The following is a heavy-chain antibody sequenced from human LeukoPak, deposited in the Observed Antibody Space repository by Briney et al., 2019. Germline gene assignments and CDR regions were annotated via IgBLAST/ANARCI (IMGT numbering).Heavy chain of an antibody. CDR1: GFTFSAYD. J-gene: IGHJ6*03. V-gene: IGHV3-30*02. CDR3: VKRGGDITFEYYLDV. D-gene: IGHD3-16*01. CDR2: IRYDGSDT. Sequence: QAGGSLRLSCAASGFTFSAYDMHWVRQAPGKGLEWVGFIRYDGSDTYYAGSVKGRFTISRDNSKNRVYLQMTSLRAEDTALYYCVKRGGDITFEYYLDVWGKGTTVTVSS.